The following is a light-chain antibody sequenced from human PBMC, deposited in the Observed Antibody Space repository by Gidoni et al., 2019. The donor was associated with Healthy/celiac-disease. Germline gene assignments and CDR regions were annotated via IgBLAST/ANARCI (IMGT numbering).Light chain of an antibody. Sequence: QSDLTQPASVSGSPGQSITISCTGTSCAVGGYNYVSRYQKHPGKAPKLMIYEVSNRPSGVSNRFYGSKSGNTASLTISGLQAEDEADYYCSSYTSSSTLGFGGGTKLTVL. CDR3: SSYTSSSTLG. CDR1: SCAVGGYNY. CDR2: EVS. V-gene: IGLV2-14*01. J-gene: IGLJ3*02.